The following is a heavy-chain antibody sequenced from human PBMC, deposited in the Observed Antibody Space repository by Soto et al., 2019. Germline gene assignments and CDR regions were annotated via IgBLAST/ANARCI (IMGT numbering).Heavy chain of an antibody. V-gene: IGHV4-59*01. D-gene: IGHD3-10*01. CDR2: IYYSGST. J-gene: IGHJ4*02. CDR3: ARSGGITMVRGVITSYFDY. Sequence: SETLSLTCTVSGGSISSYYWSWIRQPPGKGLEWIGYIYYSGSTNYNPSLKSRVTISVDTSKNQFSLRLSSVTAADTAVYYCARSGGITMVRGVITSYFDYWGQGTLVTVSS. CDR1: GGSISSYY.